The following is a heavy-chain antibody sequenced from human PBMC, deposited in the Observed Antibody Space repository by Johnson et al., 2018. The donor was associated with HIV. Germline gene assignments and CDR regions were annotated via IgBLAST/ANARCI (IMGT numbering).Heavy chain of an antibody. V-gene: IGHV3-30*18. CDR3: AKSTQANVLSESGAYSAFDI. D-gene: IGHD1-26*01. J-gene: IGHJ3*02. Sequence: QVQLVESGGGVVQPGRSLRLSCAASGFIFSSYGMHWVRQAPGKGLEWVAVISYNGSNKYYADSVKGRFTISRDNAKNTLYMQMNSLRAEDTTVYYCAKSTQANVLSESGAYSAFDIWGQGTMVTVSS. CDR1: GFIFSSYG. CDR2: ISYNGSNK.